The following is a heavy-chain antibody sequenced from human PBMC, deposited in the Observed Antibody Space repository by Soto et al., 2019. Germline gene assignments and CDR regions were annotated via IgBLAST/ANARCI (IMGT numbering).Heavy chain of an antibody. J-gene: IGHJ3*02. D-gene: IGHD6-19*01. V-gene: IGHV3-48*03. CDR1: GFTFSSYE. Sequence: GGSLRLSCAASGFTFSSYEMNWVRQAPGKGLEWVSYISSSGSTIYYADSVKGRFTISRDNAKDSLFLQMNSLRVEDTAVYYCVRDQTTGWYGRAFDIWGQGTVVTVSS. CDR3: VRDQTTGWYGRAFDI. CDR2: ISSSGSTI.